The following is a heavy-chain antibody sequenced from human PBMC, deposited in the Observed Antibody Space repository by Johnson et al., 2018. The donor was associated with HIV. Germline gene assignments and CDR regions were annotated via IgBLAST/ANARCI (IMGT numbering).Heavy chain of an antibody. CDR2: ISSNGGST. Sequence: VQLVESGGGLVQPGGSLRLSCAASGFTFSSYAMHWVRQAPGTGLEYVSAISSNGGSTYYANSVKGRFTISRDNSKNTLYLQMGSLRAEDMAVYYCARDLGGHAFDIWGQGTMVTVSS. CDR3: ARDLGGHAFDI. J-gene: IGHJ3*02. V-gene: IGHV3-64*01. D-gene: IGHD3-16*01. CDR1: GFTFSSYA.